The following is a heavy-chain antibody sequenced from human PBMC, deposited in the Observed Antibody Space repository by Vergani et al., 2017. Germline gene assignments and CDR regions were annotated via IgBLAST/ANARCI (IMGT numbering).Heavy chain of an antibody. CDR2: ISAYNGNT. CDR3: ARATTIFGVVIIGYYMDV. J-gene: IGHJ6*03. CDR1: GYTFTSYG. V-gene: IGHV1-18*01. Sequence: QVQLVQSGAEVKKPGASVKVSCKASGYTFTSYGISWVRQAPGQGLEWMGWISAYNGNTNYAQKLQGRVTITTDTSTSTAYMELRSLRSDDTAVYYCARATTIFGVVIIGYYMDVWGKGTTVTVSS. D-gene: IGHD3-3*01.